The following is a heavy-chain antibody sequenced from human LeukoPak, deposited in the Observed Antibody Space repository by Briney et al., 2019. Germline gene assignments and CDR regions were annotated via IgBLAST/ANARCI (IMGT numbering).Heavy chain of an antibody. J-gene: IGHJ4*02. Sequence: GGSLRLSCAASGFIFSTYGMHWVRQAPGKGLEWVAFIRNDGRNKRYADSVKGRFTISRDNSKNTLYLQMNTLRAEDTALYYCAKDLNYGDLLDYWGQGTLVTVSS. CDR1: GFIFSTYG. V-gene: IGHV3-30*02. CDR3: AKDLNYGDLLDY. D-gene: IGHD4-17*01. CDR2: IRNDGRNK.